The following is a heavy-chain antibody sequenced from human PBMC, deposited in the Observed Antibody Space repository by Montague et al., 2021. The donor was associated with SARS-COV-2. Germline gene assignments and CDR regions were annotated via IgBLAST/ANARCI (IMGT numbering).Heavy chain of an antibody. J-gene: IGHJ5*02. Sequence: SETLSLTCTVSGGSISSSSYYWGWIRQPPGKGLEWIGSIYYSGSTYYNPSLKSRVTISVDTSKNQFSLKLSSVTAADTAVYYCVRRSYDILTGYSIPNWFAPWGQGTLVTVSS. D-gene: IGHD3-9*01. V-gene: IGHV4-39*01. CDR1: GGSISSSSYY. CDR3: VRRSYDILTGYSIPNWFAP. CDR2: IYYSGST.